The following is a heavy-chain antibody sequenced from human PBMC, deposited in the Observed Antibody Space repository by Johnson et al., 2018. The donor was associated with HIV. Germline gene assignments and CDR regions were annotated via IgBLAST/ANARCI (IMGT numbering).Heavy chain of an antibody. V-gene: IGHV3-20*04. Sequence: EVQLVESGGGVVQPGGSLRLSCAASGFTFSSYGMHWVRQAPGKGLEWVSGINWNGGSTGYADSVRGRFTISRDNAKNSLYLQMNSLRAEDTALYYCARGGGSYYSGAFDIWGQGTMVTVSS. CDR2: INWNGGST. D-gene: IGHD1-26*01. CDR3: ARGGGSYYSGAFDI. J-gene: IGHJ3*02. CDR1: GFTFSSYG.